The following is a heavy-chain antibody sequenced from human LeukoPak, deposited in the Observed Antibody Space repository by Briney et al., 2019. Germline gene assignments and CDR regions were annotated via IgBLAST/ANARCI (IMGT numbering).Heavy chain of an antibody. CDR2: ISAYNGNT. V-gene: IGHV1-18*01. D-gene: IGHD4-23*01. Sequence: GASVKVSCKASGYTFTNHAMHWVRQAPGQGLEWMGWISAYNGNTNYAQKLQGRVTMTTDTSTSTAYMELRSLRSDDTAVYYCARSDYGGPGDYWGQGTLVTVSS. CDR1: GYTFTNHA. CDR3: ARSDYGGPGDY. J-gene: IGHJ4*02.